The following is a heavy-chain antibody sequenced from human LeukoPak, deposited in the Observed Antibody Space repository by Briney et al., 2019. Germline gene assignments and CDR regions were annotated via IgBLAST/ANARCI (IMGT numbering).Heavy chain of an antibody. CDR3: AKTIRVRGDAYNWFDP. CDR1: GGSIISISYY. CDR2: IYYGGST. Sequence: SDTLSLTCTVSGGSIISISYYWGWIRQPPGKGLEWIGNIYYGGSTYYNPSLKSRATMSVDTSMNQFSLKLSSVTAADTAVYYCAKTIRVRGDAYNWFDPWGQGTLVTVSS. D-gene: IGHD3-10*01. J-gene: IGHJ5*02. V-gene: IGHV4-39*01.